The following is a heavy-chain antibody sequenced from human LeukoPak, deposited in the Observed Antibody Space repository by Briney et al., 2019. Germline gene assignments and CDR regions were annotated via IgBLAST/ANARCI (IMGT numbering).Heavy chain of an antibody. CDR1: GFTFTTYW. CDR3: AGEFNHYYDSSGLDAFDI. Sequence: PGGSLRLSCAASGFTFTTYWMHWVRQAPGKGLVWVSHINSDGSITSYADSVKGRFTISRDNAKNSLYLQMNSLRAEDTAVYYCAGEFNHYYDSSGLDAFDIWGQGTMVTVSS. D-gene: IGHD3-22*01. J-gene: IGHJ3*02. V-gene: IGHV3-74*01. CDR2: INSDGSIT.